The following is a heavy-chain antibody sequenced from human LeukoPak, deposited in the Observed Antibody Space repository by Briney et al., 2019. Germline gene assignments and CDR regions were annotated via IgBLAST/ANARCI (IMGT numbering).Heavy chain of an antibody. Sequence: PSETLSLTCAVSGGSISSGGYSWGWVRQPPGRGLEWIGYIYHSGSTYYNPSLKSRVTISVDRSKNQFSLKLSSVTAADTAVYYCARGPYYYDSSGYYPLDLWGQGTLVTVSS. CDR3: ARGPYYYDSSGYYPLDL. D-gene: IGHD3-22*01. CDR1: GGSISSGGYS. CDR2: IYHSGST. V-gene: IGHV4-30-2*01. J-gene: IGHJ4*02.